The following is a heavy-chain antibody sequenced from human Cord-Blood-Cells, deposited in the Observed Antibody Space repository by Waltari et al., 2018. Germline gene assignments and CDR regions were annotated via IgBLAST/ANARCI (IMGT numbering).Heavy chain of an antibody. Sequence: QVQLVQSGAEVTKPGAAVKVSCQASGATFTVYYIHWVRQAPGQGLEWMGWINPNSGGTNYAQKFQGRVTMTRDTSISTAYMELSRLRSDDTAVYYCARVAGEFDYWGQGTLVTVSS. CDR3: ARVAGEFDY. CDR2: INPNSGGT. V-gene: IGHV1-2*02. CDR1: GATFTVYY. J-gene: IGHJ4*02. D-gene: IGHD3-10*01.